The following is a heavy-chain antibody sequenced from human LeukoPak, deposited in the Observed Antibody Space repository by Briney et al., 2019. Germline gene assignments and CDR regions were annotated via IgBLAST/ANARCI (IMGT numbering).Heavy chain of an antibody. D-gene: IGHD2-15*01. Sequence: ASVKVSCKASGYTFTSYGISWVRQAPGQGLEWMGWISAYNDNTNYAQKFQGRVTITADKSTSTAYMELSSLRSEDTAVYYCARRTRSGGSSYGMDVWGQGTTVTVSS. CDR2: ISAYNDNT. CDR3: ARRTRSGGSSYGMDV. CDR1: GYTFTSYG. J-gene: IGHJ6*02. V-gene: IGHV1-18*01.